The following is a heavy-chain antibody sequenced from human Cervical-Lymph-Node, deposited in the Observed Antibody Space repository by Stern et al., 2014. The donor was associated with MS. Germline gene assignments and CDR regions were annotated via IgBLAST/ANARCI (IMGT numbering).Heavy chain of an antibody. CDR1: GGSVSSGSFY. CDR2: ISYSGST. Sequence: MQLVESGPGLVKPSETLSLICTVSGGSVSSGSFYWSWIRQPPGKELEXIGYISYSGSTNYNPSLKSRVTISVDTSKNQFSVRLTSVTAADTAVYYCARSVSAAAMYYDYWGPGTLVAVSS. J-gene: IGHJ4*02. D-gene: IGHD2-2*01. V-gene: IGHV4-61*01. CDR3: ARSVSAAAMYYDY.